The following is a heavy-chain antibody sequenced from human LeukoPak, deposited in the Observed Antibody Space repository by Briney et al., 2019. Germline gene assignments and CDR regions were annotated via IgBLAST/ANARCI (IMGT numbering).Heavy chain of an antibody. CDR1: GFTFSGSA. D-gene: IGHD2-15*01. CDR3: TRRHCSGGSCYSDY. CDR2: IRTKANGYAT. J-gene: IGHJ4*02. V-gene: IGHV3-73*01. Sequence: GGSLRLSCAASGFTFSGSAMHWVRQASGKGLEWVGRIRTKANGYATTYAASVKGRFTISRDDSKNTAYLQMNSLKTEDTAVYYCTRRHCSGGSCYSDYWGQGTLVTVSS.